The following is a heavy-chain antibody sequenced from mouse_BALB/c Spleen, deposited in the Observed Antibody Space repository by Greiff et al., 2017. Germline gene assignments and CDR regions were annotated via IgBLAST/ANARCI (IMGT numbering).Heavy chain of an antibody. J-gene: IGHJ2*01. D-gene: IGHD1-1*02. V-gene: IGHV1-9*01. CDR3: ARCLYGHDDYFDY. CDR1: GYTFSSYW. CDR2: ILPGSGST. Sequence: QVQLQQSGAELMKPGASVKISCKATGYTFSSYWIEWVKQRPGHGLEWIGEILPGSGSTNYNEKFKGKATFTADTSSNTAYMQLSSLTSEDSAVYYCARCLYGHDDYFDYWGQGTTLTVSS.